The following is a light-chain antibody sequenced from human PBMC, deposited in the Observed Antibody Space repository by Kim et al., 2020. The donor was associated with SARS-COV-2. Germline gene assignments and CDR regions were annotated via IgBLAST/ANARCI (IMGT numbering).Light chain of an antibody. CDR3: GSYTSSSTLVV. CDR2: DVS. J-gene: IGLJ2*01. Sequence: QSALTQPASVSGSPGQSITISCTGTSSDVGGYNYVSWYQQHPGKAPKLMIYDVSKRPSGVSNRFSGSKSGNTASLTISGLQAEDEADYYCGSYTSSSTLVVFGGGTQLTVL. CDR1: SSDVGGYNY. V-gene: IGLV2-14*01.